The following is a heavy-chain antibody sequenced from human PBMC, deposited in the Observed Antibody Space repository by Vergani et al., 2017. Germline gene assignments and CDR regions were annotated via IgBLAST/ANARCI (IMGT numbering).Heavy chain of an antibody. V-gene: IGHV3-23*01. Sequence: EVQLLESGGGLVQPGGSLRLSCAASGFTFSSYAMSWLRQAPGKGLEWVSAISGSGGSTYYADSVKGRFTISRDNSKNTLYLQMNSLRAEDTAVYYCAKSAPIGSGSYPLYYYRMNVWGQGTTVTVSS. CDR3: AKSAPIGSGSYPLYYYRMNV. CDR2: ISGSGGST. D-gene: IGHD3-10*01. CDR1: GFTFSSYA. J-gene: IGHJ6*02.